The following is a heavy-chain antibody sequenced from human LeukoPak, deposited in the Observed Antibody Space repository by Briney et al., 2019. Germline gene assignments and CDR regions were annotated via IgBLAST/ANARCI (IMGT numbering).Heavy chain of an antibody. CDR1: GFTFSSYG. CDR3: AKNPMSYTVANLYDY. CDR2: IRYDGSNK. D-gene: IGHD4-23*01. Sequence: QPGGSLRLSGAAPGFTFSSYGMHWVRQAPGKGLEWVAFIRYDGSNKYYADSVKGRFTISRDNSKNTLYLQMNSLRAEDTAVYYCAKNPMSYTVANLYDYWGQGTLVTVSS. V-gene: IGHV3-30*02. J-gene: IGHJ4*02.